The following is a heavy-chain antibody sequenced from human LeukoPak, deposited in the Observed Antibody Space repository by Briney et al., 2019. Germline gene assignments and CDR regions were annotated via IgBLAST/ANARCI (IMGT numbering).Heavy chain of an antibody. CDR1: GFTFINHA. CDR3: ARHYDKSALRYFDY. D-gene: IGHD3-22*01. V-gene: IGHV3-23*01. J-gene: IGHJ4*02. CDR2: I. Sequence: PGGSLRLSCAASGFTFINHAMSWARQAPGKGLEWVSGIKGRFIISRDNSKNTLYLQVNSLRAEDTAEYYCARHYDKSALRYFDYWGQGTLAIVSS.